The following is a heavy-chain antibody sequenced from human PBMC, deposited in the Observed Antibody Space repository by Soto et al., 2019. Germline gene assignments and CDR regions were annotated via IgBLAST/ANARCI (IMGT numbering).Heavy chain of an antibody. V-gene: IGHV4-59*01. CDR3: AKMITGKTLGFDY. Sequence: SETLSLTCTVSGGSISSYYWSWIRQPPGKGLEWIGYIYYSGSTNYNPSLKSRVTISVDTSKNQFSLKLSSVTAADTAVYYCAKMITGKTLGFDYWSQGTLVTVSS. CDR1: GGSISSYY. CDR2: IYYSGST. J-gene: IGHJ4*02. D-gene: IGHD1-20*01.